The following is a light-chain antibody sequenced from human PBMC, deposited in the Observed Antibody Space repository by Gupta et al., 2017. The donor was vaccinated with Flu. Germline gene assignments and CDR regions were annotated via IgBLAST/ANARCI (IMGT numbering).Light chain of an antibody. V-gene: IGKV2-30*01. J-gene: IGKJ2*01. CDR2: KAS. Sequence: DLVITHSPPSLPVTLAQPACIPCRSTQSLVYRSGSTYLDWFQQRPGQSPRRLIYKASNRDSGVPDTFSGSESGTDFTLKISRVEAEDVVVYYCRQGKPWQYTFGQGTKMEIK. CDR1: QSLVYRSGSTY. CDR3: RQGKPWQYT.